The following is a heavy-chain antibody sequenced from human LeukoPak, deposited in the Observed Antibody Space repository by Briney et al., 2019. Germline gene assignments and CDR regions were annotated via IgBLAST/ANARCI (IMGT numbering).Heavy chain of an antibody. CDR1: GYTFTSYG. CDR3: ARARYCSSTSCYNERYYYYGMDV. D-gene: IGHD2-2*02. Sequence: ASVEVSCKASGYTFTSYGISWVRQAPGQGLEWMGWISAYNGNTNYAQKLQGRVTMTTDTSTSTAYMELRSLRSDDTAVYYCARARYCSSTSCYNERYYYYGMDVWGQGTTVTVSS. CDR2: ISAYNGNT. V-gene: IGHV1-18*01. J-gene: IGHJ6*02.